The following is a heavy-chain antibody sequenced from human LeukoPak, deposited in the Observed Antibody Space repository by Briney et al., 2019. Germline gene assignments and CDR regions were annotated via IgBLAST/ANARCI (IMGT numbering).Heavy chain of an antibody. Sequence: ASVPVSCKASGYSFTNYAMNWVRQAPGQGLEFMGWIHPRTGNPAYAQGFSGRFVFSLDTSVTTTYLQISDLKAEDTAVYFCARALDSLGGLSLPDFWGQGTLVTVSS. CDR2: IHPRTGNP. D-gene: IGHD3-16*01. J-gene: IGHJ4*02. CDR1: GYSFTNYA. V-gene: IGHV7-4-1*02. CDR3: ARALDSLGGLSLPDF.